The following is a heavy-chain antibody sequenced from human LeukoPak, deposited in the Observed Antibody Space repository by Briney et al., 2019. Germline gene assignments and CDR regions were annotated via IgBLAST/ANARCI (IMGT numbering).Heavy chain of an antibody. CDR1: GYTFTGYY. CDR3: ARQDYYDSSGYLDAFDI. CDR2: INPNSGGT. V-gene: IGHV1-2*02. D-gene: IGHD3-22*01. J-gene: IGHJ3*02. Sequence: ASVKVSCKASGYTFTGYYMHWVRQAPGQGLEWMGWINPNSGGTNYAQKFQGRVTMTRDTSISTAYMELSRLRSDDTAVYYCARQDYYDSSGYLDAFDIWGQGTMVTVSS.